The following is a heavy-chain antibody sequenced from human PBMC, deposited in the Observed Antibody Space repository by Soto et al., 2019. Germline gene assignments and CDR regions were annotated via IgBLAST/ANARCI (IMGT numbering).Heavy chain of an antibody. V-gene: IGHV1-3*01. CDR2: INAGNGNT. D-gene: IGHD3-3*01. Sequence: ASVKVSCKASGYTFTTYAIHWVRQAPGQRLEWMGWINAGNGNTKSSQKFQGRVTITRDTSASTAYMELSSLRSEDTAVYYCARDQRRDYDFWSGYSQGFDYWGQGTLVTVSS. CDR1: GYTFTTYA. CDR3: ARDQRRDYDFWSGYSQGFDY. J-gene: IGHJ4*02.